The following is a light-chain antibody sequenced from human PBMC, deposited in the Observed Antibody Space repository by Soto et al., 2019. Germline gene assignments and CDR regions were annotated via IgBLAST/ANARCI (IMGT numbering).Light chain of an antibody. Sequence: QSALTQPRSVSGSPGQSVTISCTGTSSDVGGYNYVSWYQQHPGKAPKLMIYDVSKRPSGVPDRFSGSKSGNTATLTISGLLTEDEADYYCGSYASATLIFGGGTKLTVL. CDR1: SSDVGGYNY. CDR2: DVS. J-gene: IGLJ2*01. V-gene: IGLV2-11*01. CDR3: GSYASATLI.